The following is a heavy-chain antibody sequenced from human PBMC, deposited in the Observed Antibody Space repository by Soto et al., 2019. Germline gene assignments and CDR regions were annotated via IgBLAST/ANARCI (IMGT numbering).Heavy chain of an antibody. J-gene: IGHJ4*02. Sequence: EVQLVESGGGLVPPGGSLRLSCAASGFIFTNYWMTWFRQAPGKGLEWLANINQYGIEKYYVDSVKGRFTISRDTVQNSMFLQMNSLRAEDTAVYYCASGDHTDYWGKGTLVTVSS. CDR1: GFIFTNYW. D-gene: IGHD3-10*01. V-gene: IGHV3-7*03. CDR3: ASGDHTDY. CDR2: INQYGIEK.